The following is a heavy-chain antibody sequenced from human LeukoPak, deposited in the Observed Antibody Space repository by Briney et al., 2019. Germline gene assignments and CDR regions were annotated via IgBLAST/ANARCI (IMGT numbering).Heavy chain of an antibody. Sequence: GGSLKLSCAASGFNVSDDYMTWVRQAPGKGLEWVSVIYTSGRSDYVDSVKGRFNISRDNTKNTVYLQMSSLTVEDTAVYYCARDRVYGSGIRTWGQGTLVTVSS. J-gene: IGHJ4*02. D-gene: IGHD3-10*01. CDR2: IYTSGRS. CDR1: GFNVSDDY. CDR3: ARDRVYGSGIRT. V-gene: IGHV3-66*01.